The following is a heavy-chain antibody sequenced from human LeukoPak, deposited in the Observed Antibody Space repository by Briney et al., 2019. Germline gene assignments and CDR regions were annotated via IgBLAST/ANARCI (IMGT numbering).Heavy chain of an antibody. CDR1: GFSFSDYT. CDR2: ISGSSNYI. Sequence: GGSLRLSCAASGFSFSDYTMNWVRLAPGKGLEWVSSISGSSNYIYYADSVKGRFTTSRGNAKNSLYLQMNSLRAEDTAVYYCARDRSGNWFDPWGQGTLVTVSS. D-gene: IGHD3-3*01. V-gene: IGHV3-21*04. J-gene: IGHJ5*02. CDR3: ARDRSGNWFDP.